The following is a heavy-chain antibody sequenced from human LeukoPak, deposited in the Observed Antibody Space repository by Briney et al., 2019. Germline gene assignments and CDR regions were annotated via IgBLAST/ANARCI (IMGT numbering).Heavy chain of an antibody. J-gene: IGHJ5*02. Sequence: ASVKVSCKASGYTFTGYYMHWVRQAPGQGLEWMGRINPNSGGTNYAQKFQGRVTMTRDTSISTAYMELSSLRSEDTAVYYCARERASRYSNKWFDPWGQGTLVTVSS. V-gene: IGHV1-2*06. CDR1: GYTFTGYY. CDR2: INPNSGGT. CDR3: ARERASRYSNKWFDP. D-gene: IGHD4-11*01.